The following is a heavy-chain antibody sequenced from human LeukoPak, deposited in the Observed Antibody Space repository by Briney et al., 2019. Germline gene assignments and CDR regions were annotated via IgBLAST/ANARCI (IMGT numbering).Heavy chain of an antibody. V-gene: IGHV1-2*02. CDR1: GYTFTGYY. D-gene: IGHD3-22*01. CDR3: ARVAYYDSSGYYLFDY. J-gene: IGHJ4*02. Sequence: ASVKVSCKASGYTFTGYYMHWVRQAPGQGLEWMGWINPNSGGPNYAQKFQGRVTMTRDTSISTAYMELSRLRSDDTAVYYCARVAYYDSSGYYLFDYWGQGTLVTVSS. CDR2: INPNSGGP.